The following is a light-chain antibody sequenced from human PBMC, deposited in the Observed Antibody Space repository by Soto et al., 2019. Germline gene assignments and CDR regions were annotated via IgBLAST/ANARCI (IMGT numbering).Light chain of an antibody. J-gene: IGKJ3*01. CDR2: DAS. V-gene: IGKV3-11*01. CDR1: QSVSSY. CDR3: QQRSNWPPLST. Sequence: EIVLKQSPATLSFSPSERATLSCRASQSVSSYLAWYQQKPGQAPRLLIYDASNRAAGIPARFSGRGSGKDFSLTNSSLEPEALAVYYCQQRSNWPPLSTFGPVTKVDIK.